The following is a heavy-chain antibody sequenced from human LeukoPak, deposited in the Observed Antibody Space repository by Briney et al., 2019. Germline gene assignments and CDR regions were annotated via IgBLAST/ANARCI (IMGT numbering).Heavy chain of an antibody. CDR3: AKGEYCSSTSCYLNYGMDV. V-gene: IGHV3-23*01. CDR1: GFTFSSYA. D-gene: IGHD2-2*01. CDR2: ISGSGGST. J-gene: IGHJ6*02. Sequence: PGGSLRLSCAASGFTFSSYAMSWVRQAPGKGLEWVSAISGSGGSTYYADSVKGRFTISRDNSKNTLYLQMNSLRAEDTAVYYCAKGEYCSSTSCYLNYGMDVWGQGTTVTVSS.